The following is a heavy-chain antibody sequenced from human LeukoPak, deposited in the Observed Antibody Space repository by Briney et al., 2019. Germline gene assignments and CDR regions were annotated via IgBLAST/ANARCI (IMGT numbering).Heavy chain of an antibody. CDR3: ARGCGGDCYSNPYYYYYGMDV. V-gene: IGHV3-30-3*01. CDR2: ISYDGSNK. CDR1: GFTFSSYA. Sequence: GGSLRLSCAASGFTFSSYAMHWVRQAPGKGLEWVAVISYDGSNKYYADSVKGRFTISRDNSKNTLYLQMNSLRAEDTAVYYCARGCGGDCYSNPYYYYYGMDVWGQGTTVTVSS. D-gene: IGHD2-21*02. J-gene: IGHJ6*02.